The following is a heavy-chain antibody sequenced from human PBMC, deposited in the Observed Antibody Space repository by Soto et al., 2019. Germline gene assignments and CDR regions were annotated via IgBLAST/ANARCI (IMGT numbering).Heavy chain of an antibody. Sequence: PGGSLRLSCAASGFTFSSYSMNWVRQAPGKGLEWVSYISSSSSTIYYADSVKGRFTISRDNAKNSLYLQMNSLRAEDTAVYYCARDQITDKKYFDYWGQGTLVTVSS. J-gene: IGHJ4*02. CDR2: ISSSSSTI. D-gene: IGHD1-20*01. CDR3: ARDQITDKKYFDY. V-gene: IGHV3-48*01. CDR1: GFTFSSYS.